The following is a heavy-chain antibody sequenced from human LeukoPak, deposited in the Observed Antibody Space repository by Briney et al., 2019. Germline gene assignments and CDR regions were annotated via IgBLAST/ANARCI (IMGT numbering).Heavy chain of an antibody. CDR3: ARVWYYYDSSGYYPYYYYYYMDV. V-gene: IGHV4-61*02. D-gene: IGHD3-22*01. CDR1: GGSISSGSYY. CDR2: IYTSGST. J-gene: IGHJ6*03. Sequence: SETLSLTCTVSGGSISSGSYYWRWIRQPAGKGLKWIVRIYTSGSTNYNPSLKSRVTISVDTSKNQFSLKLSSVTAADTAVYYCARVWYYYDSSGYYPYYYYYYMDVWGKGTTVTVSS.